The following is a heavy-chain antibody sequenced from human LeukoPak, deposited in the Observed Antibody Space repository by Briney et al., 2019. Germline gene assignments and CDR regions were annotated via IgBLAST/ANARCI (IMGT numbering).Heavy chain of an antibody. J-gene: IGHJ4*02. CDR1: GYTFTSYG. V-gene: IGHV1-18*01. CDR3: AGTYYYDSSGYYSFDY. CDR2: ISAYNGNT. D-gene: IGHD3-22*01. Sequence: ASVKVSCKASGYTFTSYGISWVRQAPGQGLEWMGWISAYNGNTNDAQKFQGRVTITTDESTSTAYMELSSLRSEDTAVYYCAGTYYYDSSGYYSFDYWGQGTLVTVSS.